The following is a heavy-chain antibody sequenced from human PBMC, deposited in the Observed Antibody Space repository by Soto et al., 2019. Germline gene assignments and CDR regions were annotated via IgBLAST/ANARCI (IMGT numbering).Heavy chain of an antibody. CDR2: IIPIFGIA. CDR1: GGTFSSYA. D-gene: IGHD3-22*01. Sequence: SVKVSCKASGGTFSSYAISWVRQAPGQGLEWMGGIIPIFGIANYAQKFQGRVTITADKSTSTAYMELSSLRSEDTAVYYCARYADSSGYYPFDYWGQGTLVTVSS. J-gene: IGHJ4*02. CDR3: ARYADSSGYYPFDY. V-gene: IGHV1-69*10.